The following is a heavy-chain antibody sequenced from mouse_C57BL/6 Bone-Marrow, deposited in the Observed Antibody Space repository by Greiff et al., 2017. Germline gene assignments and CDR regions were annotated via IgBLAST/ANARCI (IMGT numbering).Heavy chain of an antibody. D-gene: IGHD1-1*01. CDR1: GYTFTSYW. J-gene: IGHJ1*03. Sequence: QVQLQQPGAELVKPGASVKLSCKASGYTFTSYWMHWVKQRPGRGLEWIGRIDPNSGGTTYNEKFKSKATLTVDKPSSTAYMQLSSLTSEDSAVYYCALYYYGSDWYFDVWGTGTTVTVSS. V-gene: IGHV1-72*01. CDR3: ALYYYGSDWYFDV. CDR2: IDPNSGGT.